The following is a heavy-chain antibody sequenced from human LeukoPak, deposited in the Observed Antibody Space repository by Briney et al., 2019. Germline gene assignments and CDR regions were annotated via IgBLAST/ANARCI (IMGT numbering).Heavy chain of an antibody. Sequence: GGSLRLSCAASGFTVSSNYMSWVRQAPGKGLEWVSVIYSGGSTYYADSVKGRFTISRDNSKNTLYLQMNSLRAEDTAVYYCARDLFARYGGVDYWGQGTLVTVSS. CDR3: ARDLFARYGGVDY. CDR2: IYSGGST. J-gene: IGHJ4*02. CDR1: GFTVSSNY. V-gene: IGHV3-53*01. D-gene: IGHD3-3*01.